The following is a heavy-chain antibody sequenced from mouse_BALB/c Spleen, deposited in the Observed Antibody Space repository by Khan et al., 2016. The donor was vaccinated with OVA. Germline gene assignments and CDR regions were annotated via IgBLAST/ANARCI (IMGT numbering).Heavy chain of an antibody. CDR2: INPSTGYT. CDR3: VRIPIPPYDFDY. Sequence: QVQLKQSGTELARPGASVKMSCKASGYTFANYAMHWVKQRPGQGLEWIGYINPSTGYTNYNQNFSDKATLTTDRSSSTAYMQLSSLTSDDSAVYCCVRIPIPPYDFDYWGQGTTLTVSS. CDR1: GYTFANYA. J-gene: IGHJ2*01. D-gene: IGHD2-14*01. V-gene: IGHV1-4*01.